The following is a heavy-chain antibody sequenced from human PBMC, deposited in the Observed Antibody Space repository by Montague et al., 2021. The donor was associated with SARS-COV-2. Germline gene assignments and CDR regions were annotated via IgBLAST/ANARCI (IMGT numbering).Heavy chain of an antibody. V-gene: IGHV4-39*01. D-gene: IGHD5-24*01. CDR1: GGSISSTNYY. CDR2: INYRGTT. Sequence: SGTLSLTCTVSGGSISSTNYYWGLIRQPPGKGLEWIGSINYRGTTHYNPSLKNRVTMSVDTSKSLFSLELSSVTAADTAIYYCARHNGGYNRWYYFDYWGQGTLVTVSS. J-gene: IGHJ4*02. CDR3: ARHNGGYNRWYYFDY.